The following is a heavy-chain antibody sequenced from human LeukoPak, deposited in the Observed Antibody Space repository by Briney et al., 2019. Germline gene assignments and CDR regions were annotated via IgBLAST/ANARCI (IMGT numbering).Heavy chain of an antibody. Sequence: SETLSLTCSVSGGSISSHYWSWIRQPPGKGLEWIGYIYYSGSTKYNPSLKSRVTISVDTSKNQFSLKLSSVTAADTAVYYCARGGTTVTPGLLWFDPWRQGTLVTVSS. CDR3: ARGGTTVTPGLLWFDP. CDR1: GGSISSHY. V-gene: IGHV4-59*11. D-gene: IGHD4-17*01. J-gene: IGHJ5*02. CDR2: IYYSGST.